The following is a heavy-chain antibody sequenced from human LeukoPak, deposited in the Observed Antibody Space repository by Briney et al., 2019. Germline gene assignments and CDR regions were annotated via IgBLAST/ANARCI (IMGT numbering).Heavy chain of an antibody. CDR2: ISYDGSNK. CDR1: GFTFSSYA. V-gene: IGHV3-30-3*01. J-gene: IGHJ4*02. Sequence: GRSLRLSCAASGFTFSSYAMHWVRQAPGKGLEWVAVISYDGSNKYYADSVKGRFTISRDNSKNTLYLQMNSLRAEDTAVYYCARDSVGATTGTLDYWGQGTLVTVSS. D-gene: IGHD1-26*01. CDR3: ARDSVGATTGTLDY.